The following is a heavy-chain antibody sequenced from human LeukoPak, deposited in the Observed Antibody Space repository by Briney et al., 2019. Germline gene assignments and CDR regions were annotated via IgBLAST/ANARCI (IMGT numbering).Heavy chain of an antibody. J-gene: IGHJ4*02. CDR2: IYSGGSST. V-gene: IGHV3-66*01. D-gene: IGHD2-15*01. CDR3: TSNVVVVAATAEGY. CDR1: GFTVSTNY. Sequence: GGSLRLSCAASGFTVSTNYMSWVRQAPGKGLEWVSVIYSGGSSTYYADSVKGRFTISRDKSKNTLYLQMNSLKTEDTAVYYCTSNVVVVAATAEGYWGQGTLVTVSS.